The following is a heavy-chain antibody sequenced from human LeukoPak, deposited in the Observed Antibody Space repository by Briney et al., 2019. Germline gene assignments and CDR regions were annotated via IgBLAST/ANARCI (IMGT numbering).Heavy chain of an antibody. CDR2: IYYSGST. CDR3: AREGGSGYYYDAFDI. CDR1: GGSISSYY. Sequence: SETLSLTCTVSGGSISSYYWSWIRQPPGKGLEWIGYIYYSGSTNYNPSLKSRVTISVDTSKNQFSLKLRSVTAADTAVYYCAREGGSGYYYDAFDIWGQGTMVTVSS. V-gene: IGHV4-59*01. J-gene: IGHJ3*02. D-gene: IGHD3-22*01.